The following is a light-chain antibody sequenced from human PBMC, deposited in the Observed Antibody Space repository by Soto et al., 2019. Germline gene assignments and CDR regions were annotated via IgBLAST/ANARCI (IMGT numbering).Light chain of an antibody. CDR3: LLSHGRVRV. CDR2: DTA. V-gene: IGLV7-46*01. J-gene: IGLJ3*02. Sequence: QAVVTQEPSLTVPPGGTVTLTCDSSTGAVTSGHYPYWFQRKPGQAPRTLIYDTANKQSWTPARFSGSLLGGKAALTLSGAQPEDEAEYYCLLSHGRVRVFGGGTKLTVL. CDR1: TGAVTSGHY.